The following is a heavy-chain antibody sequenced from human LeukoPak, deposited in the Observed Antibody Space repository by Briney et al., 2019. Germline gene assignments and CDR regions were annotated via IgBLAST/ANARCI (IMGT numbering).Heavy chain of an antibody. D-gene: IGHD2-2*01. CDR3: AKDRGYASSFFDY. CDR2: ISEDGDST. V-gene: IGHV3-43*02. CDR1: GFTFDDYA. J-gene: IGHJ4*02. Sequence: GGSLRLSCAASGFTFDDYAMHWVRQAPGKGLEWVSTISEDGDSTYYVDSVEGRFTISRDNSKNSLYLQMSSLRNEDTALYYCAKDRGYASSFFDYWGQGTLVTVSS.